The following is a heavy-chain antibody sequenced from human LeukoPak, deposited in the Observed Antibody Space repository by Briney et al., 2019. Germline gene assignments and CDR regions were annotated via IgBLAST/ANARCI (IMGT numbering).Heavy chain of an antibody. J-gene: IGHJ4*02. CDR2: LYYSGST. CDR1: GVSISSSSYY. CDR3: ANSATYGGNSGFFDY. Sequence: SETLSLTCTVSGVSISSSSYYWGWIRQPPGKGLEWIGSLYYSGSTHYNPSLKSRVTISVDTSKNHFSLKLSSVTAADTAVYYCANSATYGGNSGFFDYWGQGTLVTVSS. D-gene: IGHD4-23*01. V-gene: IGHV4-39*02.